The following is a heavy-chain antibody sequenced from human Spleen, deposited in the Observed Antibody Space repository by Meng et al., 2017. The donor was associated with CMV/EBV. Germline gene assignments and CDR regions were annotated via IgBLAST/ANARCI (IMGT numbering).Heavy chain of an antibody. CDR3: ARPMRTDTPSSLNWFDP. CDR1: GYTFTSYY. CDR2: INPNSGGT. V-gene: IGHV1-2*02. D-gene: IGHD5-18*01. J-gene: IGHJ5*02. Sequence: ASVKVSCKASGYTFTSYYMHWVRQAPGQGLEWMGWINPNSGGTNYAQKFQGRVTMTRDTSISTAYMELSRLRSDDTAVYYCARPMRTDTPSSLNWFDPWGQGTLVTVSS.